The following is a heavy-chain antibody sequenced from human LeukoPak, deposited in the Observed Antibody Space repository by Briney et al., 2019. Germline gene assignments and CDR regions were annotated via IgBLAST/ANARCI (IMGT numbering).Heavy chain of an antibody. Sequence: ASVNVSCKVSGYTFTSYGISWVRQAPGQGLEWMGGIIPIFGTANYAQKFQGRVTITADESTSTAYMELSSLRSEDTAVYYCARDRLFGRDGYNYNYYYGMDVWGQGTTVTASS. CDR1: GYTFTSYG. V-gene: IGHV1-69*13. D-gene: IGHD5-24*01. CDR3: ARDRLFGRDGYNYNYYYGMDV. CDR2: IIPIFGTA. J-gene: IGHJ6*02.